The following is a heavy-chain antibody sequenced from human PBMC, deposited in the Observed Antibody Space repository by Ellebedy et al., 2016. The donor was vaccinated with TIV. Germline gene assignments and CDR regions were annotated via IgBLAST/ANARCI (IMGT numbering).Heavy chain of an antibody. J-gene: IGHJ4*02. CDR2: ISGSGGST. V-gene: IGHV3-23*01. Sequence: GESLKISXAASRFTFSTYSMNWVRQAPGKGLEWVSAISGSGGSTYYADSVKGRFTISRDNSKNTLYLQMNSLRAEDTAVYYCASGDSGSYDYWGQGTLVTVSS. CDR1: RFTFSTYS. D-gene: IGHD3-10*01. CDR3: ASGDSGSYDY.